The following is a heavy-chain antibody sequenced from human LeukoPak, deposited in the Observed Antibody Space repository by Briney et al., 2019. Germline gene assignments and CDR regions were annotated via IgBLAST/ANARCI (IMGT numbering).Heavy chain of an antibody. V-gene: IGHV3-23*01. CDR1: GFTFSRYA. J-gene: IGHJ4*02. D-gene: IGHD5-12*01. Sequence: PGGSLRLSCPASGFTFSRYAMSWVRQAPGKGLEWVSATSGSGGNTYYADSVKGRFTISRDNSKNTLYLQMNSLRAEDTAVYYCAKDPVATPNYWGQGTLVTVSS. CDR3: AKDPVATPNY. CDR2: TSGSGGNT.